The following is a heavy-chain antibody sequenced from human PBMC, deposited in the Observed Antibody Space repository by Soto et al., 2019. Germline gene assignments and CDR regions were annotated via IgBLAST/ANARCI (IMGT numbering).Heavy chain of an antibody. CDR2: VYYRGNA. CDR3: ARLEGLATISYYFDF. J-gene: IGHJ4*02. CDR1: DDSINSDKYY. V-gene: IGHV4-39*01. Sequence: QLQLQESGPGLVKPSETLSLTCSVSDDSINSDKYYWGWIRQPPGKGLEWIGSVYYRGNAYYNPSLQTRVTISLDKSKSQFSLKLNSLTAADSAGYFCARLEGLATISYYFDFWGPGALVTVSS. D-gene: IGHD3-9*01.